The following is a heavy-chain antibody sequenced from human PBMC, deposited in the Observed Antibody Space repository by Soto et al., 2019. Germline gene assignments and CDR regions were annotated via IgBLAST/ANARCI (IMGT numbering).Heavy chain of an antibody. J-gene: IGHJ6*03. CDR1: GFTFSHYS. CDR2: ISSSSSTI. CDR3: ARAGVAAAEYYMDV. V-gene: IGHV3-48*01. D-gene: IGHD6-13*01. Sequence: GGSLRLSCAATGFTFSHYSLNWVRQAPGKGLEWVSYISSSSSTIYYADSVRGRLNISRDNAKNSLYLQMTSRRAEDTGVFYCARAGVAAAEYYMDVWGKGTTVTVSS.